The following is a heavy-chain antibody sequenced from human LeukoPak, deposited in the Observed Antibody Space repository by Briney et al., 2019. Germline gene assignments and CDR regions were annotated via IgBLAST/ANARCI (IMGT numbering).Heavy chain of an antibody. CDR3: WRENWVFDY. CDR2: VYRSGTT. V-gene: IGHV4-38-2*02. J-gene: IGHJ4*02. D-gene: IGHD7-27*01. CDR1: GYSISSGYH. Sequence: SETLSLTCVVSGYSISSGYHWGWIRQPPGKGLEWIGSVYRSGTTYYDPSLKSRVTISVDTSKNQISLKVRSVTAADTAIYYCWRENWVFDYWGQGILVTVSS.